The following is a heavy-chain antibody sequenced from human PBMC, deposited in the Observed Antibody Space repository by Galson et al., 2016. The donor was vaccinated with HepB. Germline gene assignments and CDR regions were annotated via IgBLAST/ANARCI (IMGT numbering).Heavy chain of an antibody. CDR3: AREKGRVVTQYSGLDV. CDR1: GGTFSNNA. J-gene: IGHJ4*02. V-gene: IGHV1-69*13. CDR2: TIPIFGTA. D-gene: IGHD2-21*01. Sequence: SVKVSCKASGGTFSNNAIYWVRQAPGQGLEWLGLTIPIFGTANYAHNFQNRLTITADEATNTAYMELSGLTFNDTAVYYCAREKGRVVTQYSGLDVWGQGTLVTVSS.